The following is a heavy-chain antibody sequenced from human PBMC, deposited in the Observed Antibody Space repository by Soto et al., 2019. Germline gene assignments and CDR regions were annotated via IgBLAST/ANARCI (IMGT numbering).Heavy chain of an antibody. D-gene: IGHD4-17*01. CDR1: GYTFTSYF. J-gene: IGHJ6*02. V-gene: IGHV1-18*01. Sequence: DSVKVSCNASGYTFTSYFISWVRQAPGQGLEWMGWISAYNGHTNYAQKLQGRVTMTTDTSTSTAYMELRSLRSDDTAVYYCARRAVTVTTSHYGYYGVDVWGQGTTVTVSS. CDR2: ISAYNGHT. CDR3: ARRAVTVTTSHYGYYGVDV.